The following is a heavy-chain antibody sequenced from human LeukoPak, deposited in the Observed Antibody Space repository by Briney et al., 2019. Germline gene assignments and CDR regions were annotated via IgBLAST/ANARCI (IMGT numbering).Heavy chain of an antibody. CDR1: GFTFSSYA. Sequence: GGSLRLSCAASGFTFSSYAMSWVRQAPGKGLEWVSAISGSGGSTYYADSVKGRFTISRDNSKNTLYLQMNSLRAEDTAIYYCAKVDYYDSTGVGAFDIWGQGTMVTVSS. CDR3: AKVDYYDSTGVGAFDI. D-gene: IGHD3-22*01. CDR2: ISGSGGST. V-gene: IGHV3-23*01. J-gene: IGHJ3*02.